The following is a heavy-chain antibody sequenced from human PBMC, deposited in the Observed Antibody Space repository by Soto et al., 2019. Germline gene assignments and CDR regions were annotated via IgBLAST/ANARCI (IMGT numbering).Heavy chain of an antibody. Sequence: GGSLRLSCAASGFTFSSYSMNWVRQAPGKGLEWVSSISSSSSYIYYADSVKDRFTISRDNAKNSLYLQMNSLRAEDTAVYYCAREAPRIAAAGACWGQGTLVTVSS. CDR2: ISSSSSYI. J-gene: IGHJ4*02. CDR3: AREAPRIAAAGAC. D-gene: IGHD6-13*01. CDR1: GFTFSSYS. V-gene: IGHV3-21*01.